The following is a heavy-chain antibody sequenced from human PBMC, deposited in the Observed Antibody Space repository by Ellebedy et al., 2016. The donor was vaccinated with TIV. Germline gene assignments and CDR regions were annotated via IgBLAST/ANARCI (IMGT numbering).Heavy chain of an antibody. CDR3: VRDLTNYGSSSY. J-gene: IGHJ4*02. Sequence: AASVKVSCKASGYTFTGYYIHWVRQAPGQGLEWVAWINPNSGDTAYAQNLQGRVTVTGDTSISPAYMALSRLISDDTAVYYCVRDLTNYGSSSYWGQGTLVTVSS. V-gene: IGHV1-2*02. CDR1: GYTFTGYY. CDR2: INPNSGDT. D-gene: IGHD3-22*01.